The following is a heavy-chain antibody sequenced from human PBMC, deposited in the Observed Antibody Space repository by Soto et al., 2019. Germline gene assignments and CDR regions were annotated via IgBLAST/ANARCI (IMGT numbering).Heavy chain of an antibody. V-gene: IGHV1-8*01. D-gene: IGHD1-1*01. CDR1: GYTFTSYN. CDR2: MNPNSGNT. CDR3: AGPWNKQ. Sequence: QVQLVQSGAEVKKPGASVKVSCKASGYTFTSYNINWVRQATGQGLEWMGWMNPNSGNTGYAQEFQGRVTMTRDTSRSTSYMELGSLRSEETAVYYCAGPWNKQWGPGTRVTFSS. J-gene: IGHJ4*02.